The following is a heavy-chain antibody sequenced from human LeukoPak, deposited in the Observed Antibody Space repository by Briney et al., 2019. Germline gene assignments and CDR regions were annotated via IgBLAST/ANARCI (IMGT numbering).Heavy chain of an antibody. CDR3: ARGKRAARSFSGFDY. J-gene: IGHJ4*02. D-gene: IGHD6-6*01. Sequence: SETLSLTCAVYGGSFSGYYWSWIRQPPGKGLEWIGEINHSGSTNYNPSLKSRVTISVDTSKNQFSLKLSSVTAADTAVYYCARGKRAARSFSGFDYWGQGTLVTVSS. CDR1: GGSFSGYY. CDR2: INHSGST. V-gene: IGHV4-34*01.